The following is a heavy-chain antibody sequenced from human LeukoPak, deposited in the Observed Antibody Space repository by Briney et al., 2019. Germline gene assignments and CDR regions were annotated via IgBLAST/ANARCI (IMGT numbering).Heavy chain of an antibody. Sequence: PPETLSLTRTVSGGSISSSNYYWGWIRLPPGEGLEWLGSIYYSGSTYYNPSLKSRVTISVDTPKNQFSLKLSSVTAADTAVYYCARLDGYCSGGSCYSVSFVDPGGQGTLVTVSS. D-gene: IGHD2-15*01. CDR2: IYYSGST. CDR1: GGSISSSNYY. J-gene: IGHJ5*02. CDR3: ARLDGYCSGGSCYSVSFVDP. V-gene: IGHV4-39*01.